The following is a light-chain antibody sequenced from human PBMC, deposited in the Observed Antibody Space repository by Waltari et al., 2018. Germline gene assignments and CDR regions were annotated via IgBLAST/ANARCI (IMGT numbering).Light chain of an antibody. J-gene: IGLJ3*02. CDR2: DDT. CDR3: QVWDRSSDQMV. CDR1: NIGRKS. Sequence: YVLTQPPSVSVAPGQTATIACGGDNIGRKSVPWYRQKPGQAPVLVVKDDTDRPSGIPERFSGFNSGNTAPLTIRRVEAGDEADYYCQVWDRSSDQMVFGGGAKLTVL. V-gene: IGLV3-21*02.